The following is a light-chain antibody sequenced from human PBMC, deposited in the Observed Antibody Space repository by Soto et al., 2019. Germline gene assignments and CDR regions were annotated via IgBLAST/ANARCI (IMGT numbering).Light chain of an antibody. CDR3: MQALQTPRT. CDR1: QSLLHSNGYNY. J-gene: IGKJ1*01. V-gene: IGKV2-28*01. Sequence: DIVMTQSPLSLPVTPGEPASISCRSIQSLLHSNGYNYLVWYLQKPGQSPHLLIYLGSYRASGVPDRFSGSGSGTDFTLKISRVEAEDVGVYYCMQALQTPRTFGLGTTVDIK. CDR2: LGS.